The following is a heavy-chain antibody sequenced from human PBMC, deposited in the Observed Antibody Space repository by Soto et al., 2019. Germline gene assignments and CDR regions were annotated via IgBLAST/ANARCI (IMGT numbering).Heavy chain of an antibody. V-gene: IGHV3-21*01. CDR2: ISSSSSYI. Sequence: GGSLRLSCAASGFTFSSYSMNWVRQAPGKGLEWVSSISSSSSYIYYADSVKGRFTISRDNTKNSLYLQMNSLRAEDTAVYYCARDKGVGAVYSWFDPWGQGTLVTVSS. CDR3: ARDKGVGAVYSWFDP. CDR1: GFTFSSYS. J-gene: IGHJ5*02. D-gene: IGHD3-3*01.